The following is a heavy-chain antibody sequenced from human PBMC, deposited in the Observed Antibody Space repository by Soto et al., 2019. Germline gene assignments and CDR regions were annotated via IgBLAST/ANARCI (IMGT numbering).Heavy chain of an antibody. J-gene: IGHJ4*02. Sequence: GESLKISCKGSGYNFAGYWIAWVRQMPGKGLELMGIIYPSDSDTRYRPSFQGQVTISADKSISSAYLQWSSLRASDTAMYYCARGGVSTRPFDYWGQATPVTVSS. D-gene: IGHD3-3*01. CDR1: GYNFAGYW. CDR3: ARGGVSTRPFDY. CDR2: IYPSDSDT. V-gene: IGHV5-51*01.